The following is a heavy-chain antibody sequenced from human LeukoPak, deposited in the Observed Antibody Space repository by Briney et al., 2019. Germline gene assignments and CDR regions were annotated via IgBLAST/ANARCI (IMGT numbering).Heavy chain of an antibody. V-gene: IGHV1-2*02. Sequence: ASVKVSCKASAYTFSGYYMHWVRQAPGQGLEWMGWINPNSGGTNYAQKFQGRVTMTRDTSISTAYMELSRLRSDDTAVYYCTRGKGIAAGYYMDVWGKGTTVTVSS. CDR3: TRGKGIAAGYYMDV. CDR1: AYTFSGYY. J-gene: IGHJ6*03. CDR2: INPNSGGT. D-gene: IGHD6-13*01.